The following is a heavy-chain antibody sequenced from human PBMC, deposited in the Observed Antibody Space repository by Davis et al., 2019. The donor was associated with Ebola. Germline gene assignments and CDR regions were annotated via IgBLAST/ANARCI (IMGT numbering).Heavy chain of an antibody. V-gene: IGHV4-4*02. CDR1: GGSISSSNW. CDR2: IYHGGST. CDR3: ARHTQDIVVLVYAGPFDY. Sequence: MPSETLSLTCAVSGGSISSSNWWSWVRQTPGKGLEWIGEIYHGGSTNYNPSLKSRVTISVDTSKNQFSLKLSSVTAADTAVYYCARHTQDIVVLVYAGPFDYWGQGTLVTVSS. J-gene: IGHJ4*02. D-gene: IGHD2-8*01.